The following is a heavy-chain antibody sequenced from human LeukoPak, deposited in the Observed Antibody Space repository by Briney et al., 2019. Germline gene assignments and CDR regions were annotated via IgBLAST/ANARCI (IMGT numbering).Heavy chain of an antibody. CDR2: IYTSGST. CDR1: GRSISSYY. D-gene: IGHD5-24*01. V-gene: IGHV4-4*09. J-gene: IGHJ4*02. Sequence: SETLSLTCTVSGRSISSYYWSWIRQPPGKGLEWIGYIYTSGSTNYNPSLKSRVTISVDTSKNQFSLKLSSVTAADTAVYYCASGGGYNYYWGQGTLVTVSS. CDR3: ASGGGYNYY.